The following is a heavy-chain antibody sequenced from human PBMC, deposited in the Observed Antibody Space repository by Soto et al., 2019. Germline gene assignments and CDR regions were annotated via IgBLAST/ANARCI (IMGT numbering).Heavy chain of an antibody. CDR1: GGSISNYY. Sequence: PSETLSLTCTVSGGSISNYYWSWIRQPAGKGLEWIGRIYTSGGTNYNPSLKSRVTLSVDTSKNQFSLKLSSVTAADTAAYYCAREAYYDTRPVDYWGQGTVVTVSS. V-gene: IGHV4-4*07. D-gene: IGHD3-16*01. CDR3: AREAYYDTRPVDY. J-gene: IGHJ4*02. CDR2: IYTSGGT.